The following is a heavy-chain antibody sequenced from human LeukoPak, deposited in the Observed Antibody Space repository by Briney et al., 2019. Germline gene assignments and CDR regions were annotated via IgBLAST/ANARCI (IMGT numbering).Heavy chain of an antibody. D-gene: IGHD1-26*01. CDR3: ARINSGSYYGYYYYGMDV. CDR1: GGSISSGDYY. CDR2: IYYSGST. Sequence: SETLSLTCTVSGGSISSGDYYWSWIRQPPGKGLEWIGYIYYSGSTNYNPSLKSRVTISVDTSKNQFSLKLSSVTAADTAVYYCARINSGSYYGYYYYGMDVWGQGTTVTVSS. V-gene: IGHV4-61*08. J-gene: IGHJ6*02.